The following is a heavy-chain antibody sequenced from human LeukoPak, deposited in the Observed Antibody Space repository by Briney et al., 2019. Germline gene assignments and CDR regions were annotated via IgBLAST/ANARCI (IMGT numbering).Heavy chain of an antibody. CDR2: IYSDGSRT. CDR1: GFTFSSFA. J-gene: IGHJ4*02. D-gene: IGHD6-19*01. V-gene: IGHV3-64D*06. Sequence: GGSLRLSCAASGFTFSSFAMHWVRQAPGKGLEYLSAIYSDGSRTYYADSVRGRFTISRDNSKNTLYFEMSSLRVEDTAVYYCVKSPGSGWPVWGQGTLLTVSS. CDR3: VKSPGSGWPV.